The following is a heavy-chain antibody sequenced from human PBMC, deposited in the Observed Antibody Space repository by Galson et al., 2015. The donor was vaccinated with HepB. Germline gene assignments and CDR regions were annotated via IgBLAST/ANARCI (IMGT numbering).Heavy chain of an antibody. Sequence: LSLTCTVSGGSISSSSYYWGWIRQPPGKGLEWIGSIYYSGSTYYNPSLKSRVTISVDTSKNQFSLKLSSVTAADTAVYYCARGVRGVFDYWGQGTLVTVSS. V-gene: IGHV4-39*01. D-gene: IGHD3-10*01. CDR1: GGSISSSSYY. CDR2: IYYSGST. J-gene: IGHJ4*02. CDR3: ARGVRGVFDY.